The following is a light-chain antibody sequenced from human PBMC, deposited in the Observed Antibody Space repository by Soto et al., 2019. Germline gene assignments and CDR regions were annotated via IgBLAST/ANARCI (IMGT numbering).Light chain of an antibody. CDR2: GAS. CDR1: QTVSRS. J-gene: IGKJ2*01. V-gene: IGKV3-15*01. Sequence: EVVLTQSPATLSVSPGERATLSCRASQTVSRSLAWYQQKPGQAPRLLIYGASTRATGIPGRFSGSGSGIDFTLTISSLQSEDFAVYYCQQYIDWPPYTFGQGTKVDIK. CDR3: QQYIDWPPYT.